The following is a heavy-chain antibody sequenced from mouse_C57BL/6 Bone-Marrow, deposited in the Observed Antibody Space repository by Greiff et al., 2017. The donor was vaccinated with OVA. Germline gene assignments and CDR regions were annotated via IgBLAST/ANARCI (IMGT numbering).Heavy chain of an antibody. J-gene: IGHJ2*01. D-gene: IGHD1-1*01. V-gene: IGHV1-55*01. Sequence: VQLQQSGAELVKPGASVKMSCKASGYTFTSYWITWVKQRPGQGLEWIGDIYPGSGSTNYNEKFKSKATLTVDTSSSTAYMQLSSLTSEDFAVYYCARGAYYYDGVDYWGQGTTLTVSS. CDR3: ARGAYYYDGVDY. CDR2: IYPGSGST. CDR1: GYTFTSYW.